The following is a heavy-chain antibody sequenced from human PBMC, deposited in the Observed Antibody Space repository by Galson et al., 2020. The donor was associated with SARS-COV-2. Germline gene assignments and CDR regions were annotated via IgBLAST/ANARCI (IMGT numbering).Heavy chain of an antibody. J-gene: IGHJ4*02. V-gene: IGHV3-9*01. CDR2: INWNSGSI. CDR1: GFTFDDYA. D-gene: IGHD3-16*01. CDR3: VKDGDYDYDWGSYSLDH. Sequence: GGSLRLSCAASGFTFDDYAMHWVRQAPGKGLEWVSGINWNSGSIGYADSVKGRFTISRDNAKNSLYLQMNSLRPEDTALYYCVKDGDYDYDWGSYSLDHWGQGTLVSVSS.